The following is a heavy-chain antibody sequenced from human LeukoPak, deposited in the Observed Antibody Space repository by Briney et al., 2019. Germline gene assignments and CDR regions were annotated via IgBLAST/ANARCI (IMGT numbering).Heavy chain of an antibody. CDR3: ARDRGSSGWYPSYYYYYGMDV. D-gene: IGHD6-19*01. CDR2: IKQDGSKK. J-gene: IGHJ6*02. Sequence: PGGSLRLSCAASGFTFSNYWMTWVRQAPGKGLEWVANIKQDGSKKNYVDSVKGRFTISRDNAKNSLYLQMNSLRAEDTAVYYCARDRGSSGWYPSYYYYYGMDVWGQGTTVTVSS. CDR1: GFTFSNYW. V-gene: IGHV3-7*03.